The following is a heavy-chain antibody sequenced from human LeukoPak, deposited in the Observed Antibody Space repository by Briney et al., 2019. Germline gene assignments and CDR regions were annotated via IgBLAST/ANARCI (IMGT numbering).Heavy chain of an antibody. CDR1: GFTFSSYS. D-gene: IGHD3-10*01. Sequence: HPGGSLRLSCAASGFTFSSYSMNWVRQAPGKGLEWVSCISSSSSTIYYADSVKGRFTISRDNAKNSLYLQMNSLRDEDTAVYYCAISGRGSGSPFDYWGQGTLVTVSS. V-gene: IGHV3-48*02. CDR2: ISSSSSTI. J-gene: IGHJ4*02. CDR3: AISGRGSGSPFDY.